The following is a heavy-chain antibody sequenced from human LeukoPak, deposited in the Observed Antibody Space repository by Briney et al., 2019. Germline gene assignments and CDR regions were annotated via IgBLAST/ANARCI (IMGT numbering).Heavy chain of an antibody. CDR3: ARDYGGNPIFDY. J-gene: IGHJ4*02. CDR1: GGTFSSYA. D-gene: IGHD4-23*01. CDR2: IIPIFGIA. Sequence: SVKASCKASGGTFSSYAISWVRQAPGQGLEWMGRIIPIFGIANYAQKFQGRVTITADKSTSTAYMELSSLRSEDTAVYYCARDYGGNPIFDYWGQGTLVTVSS. V-gene: IGHV1-69*04.